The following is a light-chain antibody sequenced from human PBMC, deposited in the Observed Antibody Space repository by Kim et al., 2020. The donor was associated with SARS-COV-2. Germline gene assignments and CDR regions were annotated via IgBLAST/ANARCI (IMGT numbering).Light chain of an antibody. CDR3: LLYAADAWV. V-gene: IGLV7-43*01. CDR1: TGAVTTNYY. Sequence: QTVVTQEPSLTVSPGGTVTLTCASSTGAVTTNYYPNWFQQKAGQAPRALIYTTNKKHSWTPARFSGSLLGDKAALTLSNVQPEDEAEYSCLLYAADAWVFGGGTKLTVL. CDR2: TTN. J-gene: IGLJ3*02.